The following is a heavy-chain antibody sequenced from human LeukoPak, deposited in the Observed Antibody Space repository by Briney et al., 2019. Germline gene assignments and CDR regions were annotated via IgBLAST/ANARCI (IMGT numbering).Heavy chain of an antibody. J-gene: IGHJ4*02. CDR3: ARDKPRGSYDGSIFDS. CDR2: ISYDGGEI. D-gene: IGHD3-16*01. Sequence: GGSLRLXREVSGFTFSSYWMSWVRQAPGKGLEWVAIISYDGGEIYYVDSVKGRFTLSRDNAKSSVYLQMNSLRAEDAAVYYCARDKPRGSYDGSIFDSWGQGTLVTVSS. V-gene: IGHV3-7*01. CDR1: GFTFSSYW.